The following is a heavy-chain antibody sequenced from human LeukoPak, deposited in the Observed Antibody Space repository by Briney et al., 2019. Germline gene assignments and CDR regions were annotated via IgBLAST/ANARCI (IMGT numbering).Heavy chain of an antibody. CDR3: ARDRGEYSSSPGGMDV. V-gene: IGHV4-61*01. CDR2: IYYSGST. CDR1: GGSVSSGSYY. D-gene: IGHD6-6*01. Sequence: PSETLSLTCTVSGGSVSSGSYYWSWIRQPPGKGLEWIGYIYYSGSTNYNPSLKSRVTISVDTSKNQFSLKLSSVTAADTAVYYCARDRGEYSSSPGGMDVWGQGTTVTVSS. J-gene: IGHJ6*02.